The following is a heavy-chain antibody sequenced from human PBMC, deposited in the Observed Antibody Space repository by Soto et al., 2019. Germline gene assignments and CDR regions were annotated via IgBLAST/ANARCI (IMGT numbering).Heavy chain of an antibody. D-gene: IGHD1-7*01. J-gene: IGHJ6*02. CDR2: IKPSAGRR. V-gene: IGHV1-46*01. CDR1: GYTLTDYF. CDR3: ARDNTNGNYAGGAMDV. Sequence: QVQLVQSGAEVKKPGASVKVSCKASGYTLTDYFLHWVRQAPGQGLEWMGMIKPSAGRRGNAQKLQGRATVTWDTSTSTVYMELSSLRSEDTAVYYCARDNTNGNYAGGAMDVWGQGTTVTVSS.